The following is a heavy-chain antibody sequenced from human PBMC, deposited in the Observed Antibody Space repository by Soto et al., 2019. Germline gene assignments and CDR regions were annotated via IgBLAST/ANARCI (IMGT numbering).Heavy chain of an antibody. D-gene: IGHD6-6*01. J-gene: IGHJ4*02. CDR2: INHSGST. CDR3: ARTSRFEY. Sequence: QVQLQQWGAGLLKPSETLSLTCAVYGGSFSSYYWSWIRQPPGKGLEWIGEINHSGSTKHNPSLKSRVTISVDTSKNQFSLKLSSVTAADTAVYYCARTSRFEYWGQGTLVTVSS. CDR1: GGSFSSYY. V-gene: IGHV4-34*01.